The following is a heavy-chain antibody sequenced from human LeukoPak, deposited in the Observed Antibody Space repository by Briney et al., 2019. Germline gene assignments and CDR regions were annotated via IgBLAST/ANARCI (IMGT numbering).Heavy chain of an antibody. Sequence: ASVKVSCKASGGTFSSYAISWVRQAPGQGLEWMGWISAYNGNTNYAQKLQGRVTMTTDTSTSTAYMELRSLRSDDTAVYYCARDGGYYDSSGYYGGFDYWGQGTLVTVSS. V-gene: IGHV1-18*01. CDR1: GGTFSSYA. J-gene: IGHJ4*02. CDR3: ARDGGYYDSSGYYGGFDY. CDR2: ISAYNGNT. D-gene: IGHD3-22*01.